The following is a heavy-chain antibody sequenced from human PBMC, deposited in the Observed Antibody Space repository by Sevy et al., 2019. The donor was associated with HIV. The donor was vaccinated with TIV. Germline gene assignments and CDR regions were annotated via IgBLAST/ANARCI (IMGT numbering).Heavy chain of an antibody. J-gene: IGHJ4*02. Sequence: GESLKISCKGSGYSFTYYWIGWVRQMPGKGLEWMGIIYPGDSHTIYSPSFQGQVSISADKSISTAYLQWSSLKASDTAMYYCARGNYYDSSGYYPTSLDYWGQGTLVTVSS. CDR2: IYPGDSHT. D-gene: IGHD3-22*01. CDR1: GYSFTYYW. CDR3: ARGNYYDSSGYYPTSLDY. V-gene: IGHV5-51*01.